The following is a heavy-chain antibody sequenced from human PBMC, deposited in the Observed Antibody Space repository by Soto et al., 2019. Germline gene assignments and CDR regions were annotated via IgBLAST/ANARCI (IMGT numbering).Heavy chain of an antibody. CDR1: GYTFTSYG. CDR3: ARGAILSSDSSGWSDY. V-gene: IGHV1-18*01. J-gene: IGHJ4*02. D-gene: IGHD6-19*01. CDR2: ISACNGNT. Sequence: GASVKVSCKASGYTFTSYGISWVRQAPGQGLEWMGWISACNGNTNYAQKLQGRVTMTTDTSTSTAYMELRSLRSDDTAVYYCARGAILSSDSSGWSDYWGQGTLVTVSS.